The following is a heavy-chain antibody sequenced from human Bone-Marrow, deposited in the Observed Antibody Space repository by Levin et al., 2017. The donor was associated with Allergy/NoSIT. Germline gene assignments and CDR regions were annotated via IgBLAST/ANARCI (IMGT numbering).Heavy chain of an antibody. Sequence: SETLSLTCAVSGVSITTSNWWGWVRQTPGKGLEWIGEIYHDGTTNYNSSLRSRVTISEDRSKNQFSLRLTSVTAADTAVYYCALSSGWSGLHYFDYWGQGALVTVSS. CDR2: IYHDGTT. V-gene: IGHV4-4*02. CDR3: ALSSGWSGLHYFDY. D-gene: IGHD6-19*01. CDR1: GVSITTSNW. J-gene: IGHJ4*02.